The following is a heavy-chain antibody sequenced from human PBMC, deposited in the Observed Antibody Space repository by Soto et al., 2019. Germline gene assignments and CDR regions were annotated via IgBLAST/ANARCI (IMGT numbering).Heavy chain of an antibody. V-gene: IGHV4-59*01. Sequence: SGTLSLTCAVSGGSISSYYLSWVRQPPGKGLEWIGDIYYSGSTNYNPSLKSRVTISVDTSKNQFTLKLSSVTAADTAVYYCARDLRYISGWYGMIHWYFDLWGRGTLVTVSS. D-gene: IGHD6-19*01. CDR2: IYYSGST. J-gene: IGHJ2*01. CDR1: GGSISSYY. CDR3: ARDLRYISGWYGMIHWYFDL.